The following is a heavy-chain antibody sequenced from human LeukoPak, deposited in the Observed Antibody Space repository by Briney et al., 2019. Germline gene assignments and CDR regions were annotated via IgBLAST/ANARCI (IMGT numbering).Heavy chain of an antibody. D-gene: IGHD3-16*01. J-gene: IGHJ3*02. CDR1: VFTFSRYD. V-gene: IGHV3-33*01. CDR3: ARVGDMEAFDI. CDR2: IWYDGSNK. Sequence: GGTLRLSCAASVFTFSRYDMHWVRQAPGKGLEWVAVIWYDGSNKYYADSVKGRFTISRDNSKNTLYLQMNSLRAEDTAVYYCARVGDMEAFDIWGQGTRVTVSS.